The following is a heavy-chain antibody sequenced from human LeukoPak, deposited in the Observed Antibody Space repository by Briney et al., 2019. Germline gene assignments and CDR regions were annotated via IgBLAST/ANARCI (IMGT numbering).Heavy chain of an antibody. J-gene: IGHJ4*02. CDR2: IIPIFGTA. D-gene: IGHD6-19*01. Sequence: GASVKVSCKASGDTFISYAISWVRQAPGQGLEWMGGIIPIFGTANYAQKFQGRVTITADESTSTAYVELSSLRSEDTAVYYCARGRMAGTYVFDYWGQGTLVTVSS. CDR3: ARGRMAGTYVFDY. CDR1: GDTFISYA. V-gene: IGHV1-69*13.